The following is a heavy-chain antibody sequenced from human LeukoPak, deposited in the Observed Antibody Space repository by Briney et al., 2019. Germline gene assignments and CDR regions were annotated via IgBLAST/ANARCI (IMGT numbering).Heavy chain of an antibody. D-gene: IGHD5-18*01. CDR3: ARATLRGYSYGFDY. Sequence: ASVKVSCKASGYTLTSYGISWVRQAPGQGLEWMGWISAYNGNTNYAQKLQGRVTMTTDTSTSTAYMELRSLRSDDTAVYYCARATLRGYSYGFDYWGQGTLVTVSS. CDR1: GYTLTSYG. V-gene: IGHV1-18*01. CDR2: ISAYNGNT. J-gene: IGHJ4*02.